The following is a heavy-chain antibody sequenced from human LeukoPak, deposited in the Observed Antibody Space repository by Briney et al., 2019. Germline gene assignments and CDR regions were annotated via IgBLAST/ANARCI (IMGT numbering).Heavy chain of an antibody. CDR1: GYTFTSYA. Sequence: GASVKVSCKASGYTFTSYAMNWVRQAPGQGLEWMGWINTNTGNPTYAQGFTGRFVFSLDTSVSTAYLQISSLKAEDTAVYYCARETMVRGAMAYYYYMDVWGKGTTVTVSS. D-gene: IGHD3-10*01. J-gene: IGHJ6*03. V-gene: IGHV7-4-1*02. CDR3: ARETMVRGAMAYYYYMDV. CDR2: INTNTGNP.